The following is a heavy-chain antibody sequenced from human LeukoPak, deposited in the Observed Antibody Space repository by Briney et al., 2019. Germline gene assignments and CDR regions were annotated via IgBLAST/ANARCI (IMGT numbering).Heavy chain of an antibody. V-gene: IGHV4-39*07. Sequence: SETLSLTCTVSGGSISTSNYYWGWIRQPPGKGLEWIGNIFYSGSTYYSPSLRSRVTISLDTSRNQFSLKLNSVTAADTAVYYCARHPGYSYAYVDYWGQGTLVTVSS. CDR1: GGSISTSNYY. CDR2: IFYSGST. D-gene: IGHD5-18*01. J-gene: IGHJ4*02. CDR3: ARHPGYSYAYVDY.